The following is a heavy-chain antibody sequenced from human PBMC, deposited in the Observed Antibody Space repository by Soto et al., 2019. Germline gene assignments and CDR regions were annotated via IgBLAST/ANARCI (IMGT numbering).Heavy chain of an antibody. V-gene: IGHV5-51*01. Sequence: PGESLKISCKGSGYSFTSYWIGWVRQMPGKGLEWMGIIYPGDSDTRYSPSFQGQVTISADKSISTAYLQWSSLKASDTAMYYCARHLSRDSNYGSYPDYWGQGTLVTVSS. CDR3: ARHLSRDSNYGSYPDY. CDR1: GYSFTSYW. D-gene: IGHD4-4*01. CDR2: IYPGDSDT. J-gene: IGHJ4*02.